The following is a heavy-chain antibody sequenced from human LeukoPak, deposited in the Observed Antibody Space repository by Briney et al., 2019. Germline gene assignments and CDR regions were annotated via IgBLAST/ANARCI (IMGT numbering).Heavy chain of an antibody. CDR2: ISYDGSNK. Sequence: AXHWVRXAPGKGLEWVAVISYDGSNKYYADSVKGRFTISRDNSKNTLYLQMNSLRAEDTAVYYYARVVQWLGFDYWGQGTLVTVSS. D-gene: IGHD6-19*01. CDR3: ARVVQWLGFDY. V-gene: IGHV3-30-3*01. J-gene: IGHJ4*02. CDR1: A.